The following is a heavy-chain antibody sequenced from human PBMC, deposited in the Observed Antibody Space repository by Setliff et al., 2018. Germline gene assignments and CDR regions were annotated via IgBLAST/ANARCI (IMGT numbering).Heavy chain of an antibody. D-gene: IGHD3-9*01. J-gene: IGHJ4*01. CDR1: GGSISSTTYY. Sequence: SSETLSLTCPVSGGSISSTTYYWGWIRQAPGKGLEWIGSISYSGSTYYNPSLESRVTISVDTSKNQFSLRLRPVTAADTAVYFCARDFELLENYDIRGVFFDYWGQGTLVTVSS. V-gene: IGHV4-39*07. CDR2: ISYSGST. CDR3: ARDFELLENYDIRGVFFDY.